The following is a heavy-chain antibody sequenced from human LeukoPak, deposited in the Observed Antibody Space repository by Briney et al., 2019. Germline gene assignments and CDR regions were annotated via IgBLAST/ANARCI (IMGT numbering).Heavy chain of an antibody. V-gene: IGHV1-18*01. CDR3: ARVGRTAATNWFDP. D-gene: IGHD2-2*01. CDR1: GYTFTSYG. J-gene: IGHJ5*02. CDR2: ISAYNGNT. Sequence: ASVKVSCKASGYTFTSYGISWVRQAPGQGLEWMGWISAYNGNTNYAQKLQGRVTMSTDTSTSTAYMELRSLRSDDTAVYYCARVGRTAATNWFDPWGQGTLVTVSS.